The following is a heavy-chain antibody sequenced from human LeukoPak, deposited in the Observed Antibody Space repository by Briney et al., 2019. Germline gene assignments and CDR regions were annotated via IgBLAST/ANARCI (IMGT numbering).Heavy chain of an antibody. D-gene: IGHD3-10*01. V-gene: IGHV3-33*01. CDR2: IWYDGSNE. Sequence: GRSLRLSCAASRLTFRTYGMHWVRQAPGKGREWVSVIWYDGSNEYYADSVKGRFTISRDNSKNTLYLQMNSLRAEDTAMDYCARVDGRFYGSGSYRGFDYWGQGTLVTVSS. CDR1: RLTFRTYG. J-gene: IGHJ4*02. CDR3: ARVDGRFYGSGSYRGFDY.